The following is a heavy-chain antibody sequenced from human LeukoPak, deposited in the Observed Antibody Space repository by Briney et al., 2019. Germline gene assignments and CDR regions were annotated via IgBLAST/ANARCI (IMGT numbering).Heavy chain of an antibody. CDR3: ARSNPSSSGSYLKYYYYMDV. CDR1: GYSFTGYY. J-gene: IGHJ6*03. V-gene: IGHV1-2*02. Sequence: ASVKVSCKASGYSFTGYYMHWVRQAPGRGLEWMGWINPNSGDTNFAQKFQGRVTMTRDTSISTAYMELSRLRSDDTAVYYCARSNPSSSGSYLKYYYYMDVWGKGTTVTVSS. CDR2: INPNSGDT. D-gene: IGHD1-26*01.